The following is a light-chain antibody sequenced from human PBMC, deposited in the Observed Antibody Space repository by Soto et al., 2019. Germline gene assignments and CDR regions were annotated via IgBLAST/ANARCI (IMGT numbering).Light chain of an antibody. CDR3: QQYVSSPGA. Sequence: IVLAQSPGPLSLSPGERATLSCRASQSVTNSFLAWYQQKPGQAPRLLMYGASRRATGIPDRLTGSGSGTDFTLTISRLDPEDFAVYYCQQYVSSPGAFGQGTKVEI. CDR2: GAS. J-gene: IGKJ1*01. CDR1: QSVTNSF. V-gene: IGKV3-20*01.